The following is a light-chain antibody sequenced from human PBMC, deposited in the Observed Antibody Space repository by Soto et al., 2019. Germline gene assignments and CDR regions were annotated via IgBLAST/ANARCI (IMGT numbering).Light chain of an antibody. V-gene: IGKV1-5*01. CDR2: DAS. Sequence: DMQLTQSPSTLSASVGDRVTITCRASESISDWLAWLQQKPGKAPKVLIYDASTLESGVPSRFSGSRSGTEFTLAISSLQPDDSATYYCQQYKTYSQWTFGQGTRWIS. J-gene: IGKJ1*01. CDR1: ESISDW. CDR3: QQYKTYSQWT.